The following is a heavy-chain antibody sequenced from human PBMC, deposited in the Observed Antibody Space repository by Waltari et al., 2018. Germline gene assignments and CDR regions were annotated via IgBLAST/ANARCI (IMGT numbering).Heavy chain of an antibody. CDR2: INHSGST. CDR3: ARAWISLILGATSAFDI. CDR1: GGSFSGYY. D-gene: IGHD1-26*01. Sequence: QVQLQQWGAGLLKPSETLSLTCAVYGGSFSGYYWSWIRQPPGKGLEWIGEINHSGSTNSNPSLKSRVTISVDTSKNQFSLKLSSVTAAYTAVYYCARAWISLILGATSAFDIWGQGTMVTVS. V-gene: IGHV4-34*01. J-gene: IGHJ3*02.